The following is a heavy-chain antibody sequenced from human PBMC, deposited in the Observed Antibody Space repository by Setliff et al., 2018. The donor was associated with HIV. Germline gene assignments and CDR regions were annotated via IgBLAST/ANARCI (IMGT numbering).Heavy chain of an antibody. V-gene: IGHV3-49*04. J-gene: IGHJ4*02. Sequence: GGSLRLSCAASGFTFGDYAMNWVRQTPGKGLEWVGFIGSKAYGGTTEYAASVKGRFVLSSDHSKGIAYLHMNSLQTEDTAVYYCAIDVIGGWLRPMPDFWGPGTLVTVSS. CDR3: AIDVIGGWLRPMPDF. CDR2: IGSKAYGGTT. D-gene: IGHD5-12*01. CDR1: GFTFGDYA.